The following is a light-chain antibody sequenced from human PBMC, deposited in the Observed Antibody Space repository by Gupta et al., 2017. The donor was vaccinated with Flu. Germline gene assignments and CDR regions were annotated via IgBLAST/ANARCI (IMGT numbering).Light chain of an antibody. Sequence: ERVLTQSPAFLSVSPGDRATLSCEASDSPGGNLAWFQQKPGQAPRLLIYATSARAAGIPDRFSGSASGTRFTLTIAGGQSEDVATYYCHQTATWPPSWTFGQGTRVEVK. CDR2: ATS. CDR1: DSPGGN. CDR3: HQTATWPPSWT. J-gene: IGKJ1*01. V-gene: IGKV3-15*01.